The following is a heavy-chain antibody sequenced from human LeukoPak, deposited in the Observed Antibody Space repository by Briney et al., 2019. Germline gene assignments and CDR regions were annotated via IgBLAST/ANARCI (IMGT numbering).Heavy chain of an antibody. V-gene: IGHV5-51*01. J-gene: IGHJ4*02. CDR3: ARVAVQDIVVVPAAMDY. CDR1: GYSFTSYW. CDR2: IYPGDSDT. D-gene: IGHD2-2*01. Sequence: GESLKISCKGSGYSFTSYWIGWVGQMPGKGLEWMGIIYPGDSDTRYSPSVQGQVTISADKYISTAYLQWSSLKASDTAMYFCARVAVQDIVVVPAAMDYWGQGTLVTVSS.